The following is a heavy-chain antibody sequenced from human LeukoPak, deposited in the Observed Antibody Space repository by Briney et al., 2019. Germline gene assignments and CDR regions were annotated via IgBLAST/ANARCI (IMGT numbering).Heavy chain of an antibody. V-gene: IGHV3-23*01. Sequence: GGSRRLSCAASGFTFSSYAMSWVRQAPGKGLEWVSAISGSGGSTYYADSVKGRFTISKDNSKNTLYLQMNSLRAEDTAVYYCAKSPTGKTVHYFDYWGQGTLVTVSS. CDR2: ISGSGGST. CDR1: GFTFSSYA. D-gene: IGHD1-1*01. J-gene: IGHJ4*02. CDR3: AKSPTGKTVHYFDY.